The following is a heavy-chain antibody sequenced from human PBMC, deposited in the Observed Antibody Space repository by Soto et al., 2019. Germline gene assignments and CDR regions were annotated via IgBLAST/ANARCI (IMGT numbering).Heavy chain of an antibody. V-gene: IGHV3-21*01. CDR1: GFTFSSYT. Sequence: EVQVVESGGGLVKPGGSLRLSCADSGFTFSSYTMNCVRQAPGKGLEWVSSIDRSSSYIYYTDSVKGRFTISRDNAKNSLYLQMNSLRAEDTAVYYCASPRGGYYYYGMDVWGQGTTVTVSS. CDR2: IDRSSSYI. CDR3: ASPRGGYYYYGMDV. J-gene: IGHJ6*02. D-gene: IGHD2-15*01.